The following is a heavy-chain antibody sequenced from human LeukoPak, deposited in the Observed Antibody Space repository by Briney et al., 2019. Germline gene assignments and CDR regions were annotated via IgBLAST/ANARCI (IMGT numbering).Heavy chain of an antibody. V-gene: IGHV3-23*01. D-gene: IGHD3-10*01. CDR3: AKDWVLLWFGERKKSNWFDP. Sequence: GGSLRLSCAASGFTFSSYGMSWVRQAPGKGLEWVSAISGSGGSTYYADSVKGRFTISRDNSKNTLYLQMNSLRAEDTAVYYCAKDWVLLWFGERKKSNWFDPWGQGTLVTVSS. CDR1: GFTFSSYG. CDR2: ISGSGGST. J-gene: IGHJ5*02.